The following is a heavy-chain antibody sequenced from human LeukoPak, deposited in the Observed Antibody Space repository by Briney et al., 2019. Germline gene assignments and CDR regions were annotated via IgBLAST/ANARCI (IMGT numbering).Heavy chain of an antibody. D-gene: IGHD3-3*01. CDR1: GFTFSSYG. J-gene: IGHJ3*02. V-gene: IGHV3-30*02. CDR2: IRYDGSNK. CDR3: AKDVHTIFGVVHPPIGQRGYDAFDI. Sequence: GGSLRLSCAASGFTFSSYGMHWVRQAPGKGLEWVAFIRYDGSNKYYADSVKGRFTISRDNSKNTLYLQMYSLRAEDTAVYYCAKDVHTIFGVVHPPIGQRGYDAFDIWGQGTMVTVSS.